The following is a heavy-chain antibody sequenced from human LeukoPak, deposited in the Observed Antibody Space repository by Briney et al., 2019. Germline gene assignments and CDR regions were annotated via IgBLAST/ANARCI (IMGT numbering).Heavy chain of an antibody. V-gene: IGHV5-51*01. CDR2: IYPADSET. D-gene: IGHD2-8*01. CDR3: ARATCVNGICYTLY. J-gene: IGHJ4*02. CDR1: GFLFTGYW. Sequence: GASLKISCRGAGFLFTGYWIVWVRQMPGKGLEWMGIIYPADSETTYSPSFQGQITISADSSSTTAHLQWSSLKASDTAIYYCARATCVNGICYTLYWGQGSLVTVSS.